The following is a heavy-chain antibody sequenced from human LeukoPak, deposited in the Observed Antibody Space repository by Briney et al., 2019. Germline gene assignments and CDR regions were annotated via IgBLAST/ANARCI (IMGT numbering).Heavy chain of an antibody. V-gene: IGHV3-23*01. CDR2: ISGSGGST. D-gene: IGHD5-18*01. CDR3: ASTAMDPLIDY. CDR1: GFTFSSYG. J-gene: IGHJ4*02. Sequence: GGSLRLSCAASGFTFSSYGMSWVRQAPGKGLEWVSAISGSGGSTYYADSVKGRFTISRDNAKNSLYLQMNSLRAEDTAVYYCASTAMDPLIDYWGQGTLVTVSS.